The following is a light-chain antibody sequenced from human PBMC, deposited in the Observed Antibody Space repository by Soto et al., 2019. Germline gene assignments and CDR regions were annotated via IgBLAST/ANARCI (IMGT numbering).Light chain of an antibody. Sequence: DIQMTQSPSSLTASIGDRVTISCLASQGFSNSLAWYQQKPGKVPTLLIYGASILQSGVPSRFSGSGSGTDFTRTISCLQPEDVAASFCQKYDSAPLTFGGGTKVEIK. J-gene: IGKJ4*01. CDR2: GAS. CDR1: QGFSNS. V-gene: IGKV1-27*01. CDR3: QKYDSAPLT.